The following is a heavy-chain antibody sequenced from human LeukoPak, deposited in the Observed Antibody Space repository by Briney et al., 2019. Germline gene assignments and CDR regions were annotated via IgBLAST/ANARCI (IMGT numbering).Heavy chain of an antibody. CDR1: GFTFSSYA. CDR3: ARDYYYSSGYPGLDAFDI. D-gene: IGHD3-22*01. Sequence: PGGSLRLSCAASGFTFSSYAMSWVRQAPGKGLEWVSTISGSGGSTYYADSVKGRFTISRDNSKNTLYLQMNTLRAEDTAVYYCARDYYYSSGYPGLDAFDIWGQGTMVTVPS. V-gene: IGHV3-23*01. J-gene: IGHJ3*02. CDR2: ISGSGGST.